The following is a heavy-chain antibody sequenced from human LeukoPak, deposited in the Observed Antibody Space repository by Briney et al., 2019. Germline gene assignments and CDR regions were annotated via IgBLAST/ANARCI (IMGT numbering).Heavy chain of an antibody. CDR1: GGSISSSSYY. CDR2: MYHSGNT. CDR3: ARAEYSSSSHDY. Sequence: SETLSLTCTVSGGSISSSSYYWGWIRQPPGKGLEWIGSMYHSGNTYYNPSLKSRVTISVDTSKNQFSLKLSSVTAADTAVYYCARAEYSSSSHDYWGQGTLVTVSS. D-gene: IGHD6-6*01. V-gene: IGHV4-39*07. J-gene: IGHJ4*02.